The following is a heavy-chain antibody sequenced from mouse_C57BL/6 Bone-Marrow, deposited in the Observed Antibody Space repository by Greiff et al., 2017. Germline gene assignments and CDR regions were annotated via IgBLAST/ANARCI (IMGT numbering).Heavy chain of an antibody. CDR2: INPNNGGT. J-gene: IGHJ3*01. D-gene: IGHD1-1*01. V-gene: IGHV1-26*01. Sequence: VQLQQSGPELVKPGASVKISCKASGYTFTDYYMNWVKQSHGKSLEWIGDINPNNGGTSYNQKFKGKATLTVDKSSSTAYMELRSLTSEDSAVYYCASIGSSAWFAYWGQGTLVTVSA. CDR1: GYTFTDYY. CDR3: ASIGSSAWFAY.